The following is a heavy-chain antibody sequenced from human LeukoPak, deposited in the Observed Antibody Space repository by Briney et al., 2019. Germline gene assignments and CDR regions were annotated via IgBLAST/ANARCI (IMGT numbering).Heavy chain of an antibody. D-gene: IGHD3-10*01. CDR1: GGSISSGSYY. CDR3: ARRGIIQPTGFGY. Sequence: SETLSLTCTVSGGSISSGSYYWSWIRQPAGKGLEWIGRIYTSGSTNYNPSLKSRVTISVDTSKNQFSLKLSSVTAADTAVYYCARRGIIQPTGFGYWGQGTLVTVSS. CDR2: IYTSGST. J-gene: IGHJ4*02. V-gene: IGHV4-61*02.